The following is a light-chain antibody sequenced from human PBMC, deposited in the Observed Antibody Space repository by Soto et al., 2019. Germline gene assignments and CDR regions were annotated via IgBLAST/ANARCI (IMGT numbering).Light chain of an antibody. CDR3: QTWGTGRV. V-gene: IGLV4-69*01. CDR1: RGHSSYA. CDR2: LNSDGSH. J-gene: IGLJ2*01. Sequence: QPVLTQSPSASASLGASVKLTCTLSRGHSSYAIAWHQQQPEKGPRYLMKLNSDGSHSKGDGIPDRFSGSSSGAERYLTISSLQSEDEADYYCQTWGTGRVFGGGTKVTVL.